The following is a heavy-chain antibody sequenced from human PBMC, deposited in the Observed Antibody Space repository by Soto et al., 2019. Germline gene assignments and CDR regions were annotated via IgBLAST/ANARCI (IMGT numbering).Heavy chain of an antibody. V-gene: IGHV4-4*02. Sequence: KTSETLSLTCAVSGGSISSSNWWSWVRQPPGKGLEWIGEIYHSGSTNYNPSLKSRVTISVDKSKNQFSLKLSSVTAADTAVYYCARGGAPRVLRFLEWLKDWFDPWGQGTLVTVSS. CDR3: ARGGAPRVLRFLEWLKDWFDP. CDR2: IYHSGST. CDR1: GGSISSSNW. J-gene: IGHJ5*02. D-gene: IGHD3-3*01.